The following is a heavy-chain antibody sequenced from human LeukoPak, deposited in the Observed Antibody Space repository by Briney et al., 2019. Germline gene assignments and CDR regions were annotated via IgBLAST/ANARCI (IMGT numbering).Heavy chain of an antibody. Sequence: SGGSLRLSCAASGFTFSSYSMNWVRQAPGKGLEWVSVIYSGGSTYYADSVKGRFTISRDNSKNTLYLQMNSLRAEDTAVYYCARGAAVGTKPYEYRGQGTLVTVSS. D-gene: IGHD6-13*01. CDR2: IYSGGST. CDR1: GFTFSSYS. J-gene: IGHJ4*02. CDR3: ARGAAVGTKPYEY. V-gene: IGHV3-53*01.